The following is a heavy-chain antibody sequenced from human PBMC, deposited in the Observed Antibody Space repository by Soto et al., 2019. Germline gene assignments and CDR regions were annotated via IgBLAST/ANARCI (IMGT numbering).Heavy chain of an antibody. CDR2: IYYSGST. J-gene: IGHJ6*02. V-gene: IGHV4-61*01. D-gene: IGHD2-2*01. Sequence: QVQLQESGPGLVKPSETLSLTCTVSGGSVSSGSYYWSWIRQPPGKGLEWIGYIYYSGSTNYNPPPKSRVTISVDTSKNQVSLKLSSVTAADTAVYYCARVGVVQYYYGMDVWGQGTTVTVSS. CDR3: ARVGVVQYYYGMDV. CDR1: GGSVSSGSYY.